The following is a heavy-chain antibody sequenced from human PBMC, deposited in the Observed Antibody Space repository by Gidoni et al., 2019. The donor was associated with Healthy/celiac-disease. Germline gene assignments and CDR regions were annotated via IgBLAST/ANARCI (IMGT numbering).Heavy chain of an antibody. D-gene: IGHD3-22*01. Sequence: QVQLQESGPGLVKPSQTLSLTCTVSGGSISSGGYYWSWIRQHPGKGLEWIGYIYYSGSTYYNPSIKSRVTISVDTSKNRFSRKLSSVTAADTAVYYCAREDRGVVVIGSDAFDIWGQGTMVTVSS. CDR1: GGSISSGGYY. CDR2: IYYSGST. CDR3: AREDRGVVVIGSDAFDI. J-gene: IGHJ3*02. V-gene: IGHV4-31*03.